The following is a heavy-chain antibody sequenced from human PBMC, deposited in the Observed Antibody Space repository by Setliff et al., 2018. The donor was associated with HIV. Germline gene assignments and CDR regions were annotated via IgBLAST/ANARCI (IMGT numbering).Heavy chain of an antibody. J-gene: IGHJ4*02. CDR3: ARLRLAVMMSLDYFDL. CDR2: IYNPGST. D-gene: IGHD3-16*01. V-gene: IGHV4-4*09. CDR1: GGSITNFY. Sequence: KPSETLSLTCNVSGGSITNFYWSWIRQPPGKGLEWIGYIYNPGSTNFNPSLQSRVSMSVDVSTNQFSLRLTSVTAADTAVYYCARLRLAVMMSLDYFDLWGQGTLVTVSS.